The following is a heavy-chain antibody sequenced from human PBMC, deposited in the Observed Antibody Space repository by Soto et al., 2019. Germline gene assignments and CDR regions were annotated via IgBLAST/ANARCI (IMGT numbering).Heavy chain of an antibody. CDR3: VVWSRSWFDY. J-gene: IGHJ4*02. D-gene: IGHD6-13*01. CDR1: GGSVSGGPFY. V-gene: IGHV4-61*01. Sequence: QVQLQESGPGLVKPSETLSLTCTVSGGSVSGGPFYWSWIRQPPGKGLEWIGYLYYTGNTNYNPSLKSRVTISVDTSKNQISLKLTSETAADTAVYYCVVWSRSWFDYWGQGTQVTVSS. CDR2: LYYTGNT.